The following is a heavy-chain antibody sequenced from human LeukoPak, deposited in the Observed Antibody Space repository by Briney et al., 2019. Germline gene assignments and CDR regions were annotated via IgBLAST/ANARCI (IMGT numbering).Heavy chain of an antibody. CDR1: GFTFSTYA. J-gene: IGHJ4*02. V-gene: IGHV3-23*01. D-gene: IGHD2-2*01. CDR3: AKTFCSSPSCYSPDY. CDR2: ISVVGETT. Sequence: GGSLRLSCAASGFTFSTYAMSWVRQAPGKGLEWGSFISVVGETTYSADSVRGRFSTSRDKSKNTLYLQINSLRAEDTAVYYCAKTFCSSPSCYSPDYWGQGTLVTVSS.